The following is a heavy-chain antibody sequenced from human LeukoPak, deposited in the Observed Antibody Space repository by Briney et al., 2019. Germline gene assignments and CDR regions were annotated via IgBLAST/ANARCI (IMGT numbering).Heavy chain of an antibody. CDR2: ISGDGGST. D-gene: IGHD6-6*01. CDR3: AKLSARGVEYYYYYMDV. Sequence: GGSLRLSCAASGFTFSSYWMHWVRQAPGKGLVWVSLISGDGGSTYYADSVKGRFTISRDNSKNSLYLQMNSLRTEDTALYYCAKLSARGVEYYYYYMDVWGKGTTVTVSS. V-gene: IGHV3-43*02. CDR1: GFTFSSYW. J-gene: IGHJ6*03.